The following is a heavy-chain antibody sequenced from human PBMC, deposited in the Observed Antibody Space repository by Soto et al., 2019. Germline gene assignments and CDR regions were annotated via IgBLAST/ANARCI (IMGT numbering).Heavy chain of an antibody. CDR2: ISAYNGST. CDR1: GYTFTSYG. J-gene: IGHJ5*02. CDR3: ARVSSPYDFWSGYYTGIGVYWFDP. V-gene: IGHV1-18*01. Sequence: ASVKVSCKASGYTFTSYGISWVRQAPGQGLEWMGWISAYNGSTNYAQKLQGRVTMTTDTSTSTAYMELRSLRSDDTAVYYCARVSSPYDFWSGYYTGIGVYWFDPWGQGTLVTVSS. D-gene: IGHD3-3*01.